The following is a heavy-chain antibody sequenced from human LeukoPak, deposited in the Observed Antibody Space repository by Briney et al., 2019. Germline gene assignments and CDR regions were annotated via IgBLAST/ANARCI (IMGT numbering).Heavy chain of an antibody. J-gene: IGHJ4*02. V-gene: IGHV3-48*02. D-gene: IGHD1-26*01. CDR3: ARDFQRIGDY. CDR1: GFTFSSYA. CDR2: ISGSSSTT. Sequence: GGSLRLSCAASGFTFSSYAMNWVRQAPGKGLEWISYISGSSSTTYHADSVKGRFTISRDNSKNSLYLQMNSLRDEDTAVYYCARDFQRIGDYWGPGTLVTVPS.